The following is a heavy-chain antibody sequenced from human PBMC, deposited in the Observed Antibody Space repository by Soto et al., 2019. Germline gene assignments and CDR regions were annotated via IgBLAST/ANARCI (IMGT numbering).Heavy chain of an antibody. CDR1: GGTFSSYA. CDR3: ARAAQYYYDSSGYYDFDC. V-gene: IGHV1-69*06. J-gene: IGHJ4*02. CDR2: IIPIFGTA. Sequence: ASVKVSCKASGGTFSSYAISWVRQAPGQGLEWMGGIIPIFGTANYAQKFQGRVTITADKSTSTAYMELSSLRSEDTAVYYCARAAQYYYDSSGYYDFDCWGQGTLVTV. D-gene: IGHD3-22*01.